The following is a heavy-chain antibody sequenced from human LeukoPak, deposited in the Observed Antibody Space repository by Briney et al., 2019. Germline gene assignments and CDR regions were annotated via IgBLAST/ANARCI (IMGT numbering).Heavy chain of an antibody. CDR3: AKAEGSGNQAFDY. J-gene: IGHJ4*02. CDR1: GFTFSSYA. CDR2: TSGSGGTT. V-gene: IGHV3-23*01. D-gene: IGHD3-10*01. Sequence: GGSLRLSCAASGFTFSSYAMSWVRQAPGKGLEWVSGTSGSGGTTYYADSVKGRFTISGDNSKNTLYLQMNSLRAEDTAVYYCAKAEGSGNQAFDYWGQGTLVTVSS.